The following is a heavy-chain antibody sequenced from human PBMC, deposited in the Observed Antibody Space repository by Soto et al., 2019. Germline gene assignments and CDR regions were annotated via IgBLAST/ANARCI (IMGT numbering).Heavy chain of an antibody. D-gene: IGHD6-13*01. CDR1: GYRFSSYW. V-gene: IGHV5-10-1*01. CDR3: ARQDSSNWYGGGADY. J-gene: IGHJ4*02. CDR2: IDPGDSYN. Sequence: PGESLKISCRGSGYRFSSYWITWVRQMPGKGLEWVGKIDPGDSYNTYNPSFQGHVTISVDRSINTAYLEWSSLKASDTAIYYCARQDSSNWYGGGADYWGQGTLVTVS.